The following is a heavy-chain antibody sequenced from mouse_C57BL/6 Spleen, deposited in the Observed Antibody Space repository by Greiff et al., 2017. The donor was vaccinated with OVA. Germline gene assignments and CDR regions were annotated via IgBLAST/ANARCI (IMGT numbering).Heavy chain of an antibody. CDR2: IYPGDGDT. V-gene: IGHV1-82*01. CDR3: ASIYYGNYEGFFDY. J-gene: IGHJ2*01. CDR1: GYAFSSSW. D-gene: IGHD2-1*01. Sequence: VQLQQSGPELVKPGASVKISCKASGYAFSSSWMNWVKQRPGKGLEWIGRIYPGDGDTNYNGKFKGKATLTADKSSSTAYMQLSSLTSEDSAVYFCASIYYGNYEGFFDYWGQGTTLTVSS.